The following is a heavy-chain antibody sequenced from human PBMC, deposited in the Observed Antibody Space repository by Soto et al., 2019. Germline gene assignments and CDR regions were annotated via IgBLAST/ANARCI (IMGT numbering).Heavy chain of an antibody. CDR3: ARRYGWNFDY. CDR1: GDSISSSSYY. CDR2: IFYSGST. Sequence: SETLSLTCTVSGDSISSSSYYWGWIRQPPGKGLEWIASIFYSGSTNYHPSLKSRVTISVDTSQNQFSLKLTSVTAADTAVYYCARRYGWNFDYWGQGTLVTVS. D-gene: IGHD3-10*01. V-gene: IGHV4-39*07. J-gene: IGHJ4*02.